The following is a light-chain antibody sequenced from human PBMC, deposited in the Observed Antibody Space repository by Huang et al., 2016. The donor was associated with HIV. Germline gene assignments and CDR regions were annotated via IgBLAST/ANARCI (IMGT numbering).Light chain of an antibody. Sequence: EIVMTQSPATLSVTPGEGATLSCRATQSVSVNLAWYQHKPGQAPRLLIHSASTRATGIPVRFSGGGSGTEFTLTISRLQSEDSAVYYCQQYNNGPPWTFGQGTKVEIK. J-gene: IGKJ1*01. CDR2: SAS. CDR3: QQYNNGPPWT. CDR1: QSVSVN. V-gene: IGKV3-15*01.